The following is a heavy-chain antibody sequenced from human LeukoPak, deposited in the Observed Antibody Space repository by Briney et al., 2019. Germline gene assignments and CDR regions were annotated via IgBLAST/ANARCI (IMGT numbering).Heavy chain of an antibody. CDR1: GGSINTGSSY. CDR2: IYKTGKT. CDR3: ARYYYDSSGYYYYYYYMDV. V-gene: IGHV4-61*02. Sequence: PSETLSLTCSVSGGSINTGSSYWTWIRQPAGKGLEWIGRIYKTGKTNYNPSLKSRVTISVDTSKNQFSLKLSSVTAADTAVYYCARYYYDSSGYYYYYYYMDVWGKGTTVTVSS. D-gene: IGHD3-22*01. J-gene: IGHJ6*03.